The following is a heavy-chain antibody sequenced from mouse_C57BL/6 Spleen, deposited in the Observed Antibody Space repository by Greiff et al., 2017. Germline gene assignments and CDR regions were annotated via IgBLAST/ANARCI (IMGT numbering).Heavy chain of an antibody. CDR1: GYTFTSYW. D-gene: IGHD6-5*01. Sequence: VQLKQPGAELVKPGASVKLSCKASGYTFTSYWMHWVKQRPGQGLEWIGMIHPNSGSTNYNEKFKSKATLAVDKSSSTAYMQLSSLTSEDSAVCYCARPPYAADPLYFDYWGQGTTLTVSS. J-gene: IGHJ2*01. CDR2: IHPNSGST. CDR3: ARPPYAADPLYFDY. V-gene: IGHV1-64*01.